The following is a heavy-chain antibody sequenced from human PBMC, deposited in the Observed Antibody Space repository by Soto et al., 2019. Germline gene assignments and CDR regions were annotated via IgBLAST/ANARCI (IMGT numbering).Heavy chain of an antibody. CDR3: AKRIAARLSWYIDY. J-gene: IGHJ4*02. Sequence: PGGSLRLSCAASGFTFSSYAMSWVRQAPGKGLEWVSAISGSGGSTYYADSVKGRFTISRDNSKNTLYLQMNSLRAEDTAVYYCAKRIAARLSWYIDYWGQGTLVTVSS. D-gene: IGHD6-6*01. V-gene: IGHV3-23*01. CDR1: GFTFSSYA. CDR2: ISGSGGST.